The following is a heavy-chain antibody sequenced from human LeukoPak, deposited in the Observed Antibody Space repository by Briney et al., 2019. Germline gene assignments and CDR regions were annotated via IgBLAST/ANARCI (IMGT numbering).Heavy chain of an antibody. D-gene: IGHD2-2*01. V-gene: IGHV3-30-3*01. CDR3: ARVERRYCSSTSCYYPFDP. CDR2: ISYDGSNK. Sequence: GRSLRLSCAASGFTFSSYVMHWVRQAPGKGLEWVAVISYDGSNKYYADSVKGRFTISRDNSKNTLYLQMNSLRAEDTAVYYCARVERRYCSSTSCYYPFDPWGQGTLVTVSS. CDR1: GFTFSSYV. J-gene: IGHJ5*02.